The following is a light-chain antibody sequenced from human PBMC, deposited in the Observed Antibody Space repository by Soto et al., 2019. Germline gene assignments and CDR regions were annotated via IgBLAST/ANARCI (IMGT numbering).Light chain of an antibody. CDR1: SSDVGGYNY. CDR2: EVS. Sequence: QSALTQPPSASGSPGQSVTISCAGTSSDVGGYNYVSWYQQHPGKAPKLIIYEVSKRPSGVPDRFSGSKSDNTASLTVTGLQADDEADYYCTSYAGSNNLGVFGTGTKLTVL. J-gene: IGLJ1*01. V-gene: IGLV2-8*01. CDR3: TSYAGSNNLGV.